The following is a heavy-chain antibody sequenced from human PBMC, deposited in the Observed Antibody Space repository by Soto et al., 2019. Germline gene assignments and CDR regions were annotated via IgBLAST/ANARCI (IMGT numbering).Heavy chain of an antibody. V-gene: IGHV4-39*07. D-gene: IGHD4-4*01. Sequence: PSETLSLTCTVSGDSVSTSNNYWDWIRQPPGKGLEWIASIYYSGSTYYKPSLKSRVTISVDTSKNQFSLKLSSVTAADTAVYYCAKPGSTRSNFVNYYYGMDVWGQGTTVTVSS. CDR2: IYYSGST. J-gene: IGHJ6*02. CDR1: GDSVSTSNNY. CDR3: AKPGSTRSNFVNYYYGMDV.